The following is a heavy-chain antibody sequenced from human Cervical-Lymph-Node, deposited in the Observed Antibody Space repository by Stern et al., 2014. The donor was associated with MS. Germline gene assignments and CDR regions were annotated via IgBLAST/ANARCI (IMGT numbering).Heavy chain of an antibody. V-gene: IGHV3-21*01. J-gene: IGHJ4*02. CDR2: ISGSSSFI. Sequence: VQLVESGGGLVKPGGSLRLSCAASGFTFNDYSMNWVRQAPGEGLEWVSSISGSSSFICHAASVKGRFTISRDNAENSLFLQMNSLRAEDTAVYFCARNRLPNIVGSTSWDYWGQGTLVTVSS. CDR1: GFTFNDYS. D-gene: IGHD1-26*01. CDR3: ARNRLPNIVGSTSWDY.